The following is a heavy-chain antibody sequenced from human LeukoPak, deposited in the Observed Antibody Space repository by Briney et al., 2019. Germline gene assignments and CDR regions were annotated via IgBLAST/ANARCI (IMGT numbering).Heavy chain of an antibody. Sequence: PGGSLRLSCAASGFTFSSYGMSWVRQAPGKGLEWVSAISGSGGSTYYADSVKGRFTISRDNSKNTLYLQMNSLRAEDTAVYYCAKDAVQLERLGGYYYYYMDVWGKGTTVTISS. CDR2: ISGSGGST. CDR3: AKDAVQLERLGGYYYYYMDV. J-gene: IGHJ6*03. CDR1: GFTFSSYG. D-gene: IGHD1-1*01. V-gene: IGHV3-23*01.